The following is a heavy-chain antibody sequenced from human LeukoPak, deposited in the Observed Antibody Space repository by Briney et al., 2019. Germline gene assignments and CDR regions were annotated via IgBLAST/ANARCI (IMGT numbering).Heavy chain of an antibody. CDR3: TTDIVATMGSLGY. V-gene: IGHV3-15*01. Sequence: GGSLRLSCAASGFTFSNAWMSWVRQAPGKGLEWVGRIKSKTDGGTTDYAAPVKGRFTISRDDSKNTLYPQMNSLKTEDTAVYYCTTDIVATMGSLGYWGQGTLVTVSS. D-gene: IGHD5-12*01. CDR2: IKSKTDGGTT. CDR1: GFTFSNAW. J-gene: IGHJ4*02.